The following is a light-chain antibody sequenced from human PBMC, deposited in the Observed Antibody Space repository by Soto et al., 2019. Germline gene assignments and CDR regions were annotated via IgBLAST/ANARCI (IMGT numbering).Light chain of an antibody. CDR2: GAS. CDR1: QSVDNSH. V-gene: IGKV3D-20*02. Sequence: ETVLTQSPGTLYFSPGERATLSCRASQSVDNSHVAWYQQRRGLPPRLLIYGASNRATGIPDRFSGSGSGADFTLTISRLEPEDFAVYYCQQRSNWPITFGQGTRLEIK. J-gene: IGKJ5*01. CDR3: QQRSNWPIT.